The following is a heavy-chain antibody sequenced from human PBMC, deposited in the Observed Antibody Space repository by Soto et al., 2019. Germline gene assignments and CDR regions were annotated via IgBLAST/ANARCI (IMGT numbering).Heavy chain of an antibody. Sequence: GASVKVSCNASGYTFTSYGIHWVRQAPGQRLEWTGWINAGNGNTKYSEKFQGRVTITRDTSASTAYLELSSLRSEDTAVYYCARDPNDSSAYYHHYYYGMDVWGQGTTVTVSS. CDR2: INAGNGNT. CDR3: ARDPNDSSAYYHHYYYGMDV. D-gene: IGHD3-22*01. J-gene: IGHJ6*02. V-gene: IGHV1-3*01. CDR1: GYTFTSYG.